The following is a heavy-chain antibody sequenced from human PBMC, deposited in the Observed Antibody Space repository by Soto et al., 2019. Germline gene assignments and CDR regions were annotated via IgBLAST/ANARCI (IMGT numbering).Heavy chain of an antibody. V-gene: IGHV3-9*01. Sequence: EVQLVESGGGLVQPGRSLRLSCAASGFTFDDYAMRWVRQAPGKGLEWVSGISWNSGSIGYADSVKGRFTISRDNAKNSLYLQMNSLRAEDTALYYCAKDSAGYSGYGGFDYWGQGTLVTVSS. CDR3: AKDSAGYSGYGGFDY. J-gene: IGHJ4*02. CDR2: ISWNSGSI. CDR1: GFTFDDYA. D-gene: IGHD5-12*01.